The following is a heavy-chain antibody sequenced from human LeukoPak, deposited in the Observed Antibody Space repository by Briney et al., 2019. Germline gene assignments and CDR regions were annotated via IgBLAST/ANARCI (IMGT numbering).Heavy chain of an antibody. CDR2: ISSSGSTI. CDR3: AKVHEQWLVRLNWFDP. CDR1: GFTFSDYY. D-gene: IGHD6-19*01. Sequence: GGSLRLSCAASGFTFSDYYMSWIRQAPGKGLEWVSYISSSGSTIYYADSVKGRFTISRDNSKNTLYLQMNSLRAEDTAVYYCAKVHEQWLVRLNWFDPWGQGTLVTVSS. J-gene: IGHJ5*02. V-gene: IGHV3-11*01.